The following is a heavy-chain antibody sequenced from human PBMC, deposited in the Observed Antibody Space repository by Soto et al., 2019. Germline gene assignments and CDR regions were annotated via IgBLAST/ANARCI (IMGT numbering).Heavy chain of an antibody. CDR3: ARGGFRQWLLDY. J-gene: IGHJ4*02. CDR1: GFTFNSYW. D-gene: IGHD5-12*01. CDR2: INFDGTTT. Sequence: EVQLVESGGGLVQPGGSLRLSCAASGFTFNSYWIHWVRQAPGKGLVWVYRINFDGTTTNYADSVKGRFTISRDNAKNTLYLQMNSLRDEDTAVYYCARGGFRQWLLDYWGQGSLVTVSS. V-gene: IGHV3-74*01.